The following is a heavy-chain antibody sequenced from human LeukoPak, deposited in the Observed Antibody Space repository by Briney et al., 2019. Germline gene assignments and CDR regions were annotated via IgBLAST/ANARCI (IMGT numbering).Heavy chain of an antibody. CDR2: ISGSGGST. Sequence: GGSLRLSCAASGFTFSSYAMSWVRQAPGKGLEWVSAISGSGGSTYYADSVKGRFTISRDNSKNTLYLQMNSLRAEDTAVYYCAKAPSVAVAGNEFDYWGQGTLVTVSS. V-gene: IGHV3-23*01. D-gene: IGHD6-19*01. J-gene: IGHJ4*02. CDR1: GFTFSSYA. CDR3: AKAPSVAVAGNEFDY.